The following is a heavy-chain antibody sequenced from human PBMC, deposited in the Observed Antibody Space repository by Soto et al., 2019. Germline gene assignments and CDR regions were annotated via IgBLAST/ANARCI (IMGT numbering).Heavy chain of an antibody. Sequence: QLQLQESGSGLVKPSQTLSLTCVVSGGSISRGDFSWTWIRQPPGKGLEWVGYIYRSGSTYYNPSLKSPGRISLDKSKNPFSLNLTSVAAADTAGYYCARGKTNYFFDLWGQGHLVTVSS. V-gene: IGHV4-30-2*01. CDR2: IYRSGST. D-gene: IGHD3-10*01. J-gene: IGHJ4*02. CDR1: GGSISRGDFS. CDR3: ARGKTNYFFDL.